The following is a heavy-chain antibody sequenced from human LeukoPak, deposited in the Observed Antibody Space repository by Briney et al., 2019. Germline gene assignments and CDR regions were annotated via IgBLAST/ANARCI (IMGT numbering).Heavy chain of an antibody. CDR2: IYYSGST. V-gene: IGHV4-31*03. Sequence: PSQTLSLTCTVSGGSISNGGYYRSWIRQHPGKGLEWIGYIYYSGSTYYNPSLKSRVTISVDTSKNQFSLKLSSVTAADTAVYYCARCPSAGVFDYWGQGTLVTVSS. CDR3: ARCPSAGVFDY. J-gene: IGHJ4*02. CDR1: GGSISNGGYY. D-gene: IGHD7-27*01.